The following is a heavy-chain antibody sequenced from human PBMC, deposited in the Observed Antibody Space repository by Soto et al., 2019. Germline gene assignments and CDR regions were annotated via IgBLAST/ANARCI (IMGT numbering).Heavy chain of an antibody. J-gene: IGHJ3*02. CDR2: VYYSGAT. CDR1: GGSLTDHY. CDR3: ARGNDWKSSTFDI. Sequence: QVQLQESGPGLVKPSETLSLTCTVAGGSLTDHYWKWFRQSPGRGLQWIGYVYYSGATSYNPSLTSRVTMTVDTSKNQFSLKLRSVTAADTAVYFCARGNDWKSSTFDIWGQGTMVSVSS. V-gene: IGHV4-59*11. D-gene: IGHD2-21*01.